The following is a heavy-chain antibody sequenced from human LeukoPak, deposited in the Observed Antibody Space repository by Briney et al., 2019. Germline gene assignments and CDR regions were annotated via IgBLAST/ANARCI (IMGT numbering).Heavy chain of an antibody. CDR3: ARGLQLLGYCSSTSCYAGNY. D-gene: IGHD2-2*01. Sequence: SGTLSLTCAVYGGSFSGYYWSWIRQPPGKGLEWIGEINHSGNTNSNPSLKSRVTISVDTSKNQFSLKLSSVTAADTAVYYCARGLQLLGYCSSTSCYAGNYWGQGTLVTVSS. J-gene: IGHJ4*02. V-gene: IGHV4-34*01. CDR2: INHSGNT. CDR1: GGSFSGYY.